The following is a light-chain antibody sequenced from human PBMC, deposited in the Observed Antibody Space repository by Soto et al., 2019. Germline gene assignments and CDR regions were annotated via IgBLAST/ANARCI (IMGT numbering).Light chain of an antibody. V-gene: IGKV3-20*01. CDR3: QQYGSSGT. CDR1: PSVTNF. CDR2: GAS. Sequence: EIVLTQSPATLSLSPGERATLSCRASPSVTNFLAWYQQKPGQAPRLLIYGASSRATGIPDRFSGSGSGTDFPLTISRLEPEDFAVYYCQQYGSSGTFGQGTKVDIK. J-gene: IGKJ1*01.